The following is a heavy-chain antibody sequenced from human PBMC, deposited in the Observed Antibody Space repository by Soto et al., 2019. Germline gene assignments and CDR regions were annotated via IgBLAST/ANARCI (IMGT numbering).Heavy chain of an antibody. J-gene: IGHJ6*02. CDR3: ARQDIVVVPAAIRADYYYYYGMDV. D-gene: IGHD2-2*02. V-gene: IGHV5-10-1*01. CDR2: IDPSDSYT. Sequence: GESLKISCKGSGYSFTSYWISWVRQMPGKGLEWMGRIDPSDSYTNYSPSFQGHVTISADKSISTAYLQWSSLKASDTAMYYCARQDIVVVPAAIRADYYYYYGMDVWGQGTTLTVSS. CDR1: GYSFTSYW.